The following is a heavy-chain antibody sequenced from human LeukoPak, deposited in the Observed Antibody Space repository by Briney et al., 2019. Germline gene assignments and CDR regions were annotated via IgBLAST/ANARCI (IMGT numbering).Heavy chain of an antibody. V-gene: IGHV3-23*01. D-gene: IGHD3-22*01. CDR1: GFTVSSNY. Sequence: PGGSLRLSCAASGFTVSSNYMNWVRQAPGKGLEWVSAISGSGGSTYYADSVKGRFTISRDNSKNTLYLQMNSLRAEDTAVYYCAKDRDSSGYYYVGDWGQGTLVTVSS. CDR3: AKDRDSSGYYYVGD. J-gene: IGHJ4*02. CDR2: ISGSGGST.